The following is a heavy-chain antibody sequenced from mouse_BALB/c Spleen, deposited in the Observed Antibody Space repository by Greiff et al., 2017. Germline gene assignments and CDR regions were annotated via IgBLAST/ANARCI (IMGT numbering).Heavy chain of an antibody. D-gene: IGHD1-1*02. J-gene: IGHJ4*01. Sequence: EVQLVESGGDLVKPGGSLKLSCAASGFTFSSYGMSWVRQTPDKRLEWVATISSGGSYTYYPDSVKGRFTISRDNAKNTLYLQMSSLKSEDTAMYYCARQGGDYAMDYWGQGTSVTVSS. CDR1: GFTFSSYG. CDR3: ARQGGDYAMDY. V-gene: IGHV5-6*01. CDR2: ISSGGSYT.